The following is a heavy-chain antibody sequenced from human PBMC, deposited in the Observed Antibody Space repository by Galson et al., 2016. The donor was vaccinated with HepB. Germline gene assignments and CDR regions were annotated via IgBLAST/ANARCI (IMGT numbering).Heavy chain of an antibody. D-gene: IGHD4-17*01. Sequence: SLRLSCAVSGSTVSSDYMSWVRQAPGKELEWVSVIYSGGDTYYADSVKGRFTISRDNSKNTLYLQMSSLRTEDTAVYFCARDPGLRNGMGGWGKGTTVTVSS. CDR3: ARDPGLRNGMGG. J-gene: IGHJ6*04. V-gene: IGHV3-66*02. CDR2: IYSGGDT. CDR1: GSTVSSDY.